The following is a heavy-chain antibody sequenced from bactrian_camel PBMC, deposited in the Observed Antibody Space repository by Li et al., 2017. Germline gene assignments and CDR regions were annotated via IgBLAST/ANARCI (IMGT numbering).Heavy chain of an antibody. V-gene: IGHV3S42*01. J-gene: IGHJ4*01. Sequence: VQLVESGGGLVQPGGSLRLSCAASGFTFSSYDMTWVRQVPGKGLEWVSSISMDGDETVYADSLKGRFTISRDNAKNTLYLQLNSLKTEDTAKYYCAARNGAGTYAGQGTQVTVS. D-gene: IGHD6*01. CDR2: ISMDGDET. CDR1: GFTFSSYD.